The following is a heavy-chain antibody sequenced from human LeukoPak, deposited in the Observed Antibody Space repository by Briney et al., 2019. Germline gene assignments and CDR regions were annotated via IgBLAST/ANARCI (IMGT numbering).Heavy chain of an antibody. CDR2: ITPIVDIA. CDR3: ATVMVRGVITFDY. V-gene: IGHV1-69*04. J-gene: IGHJ4*02. Sequence: SVKVSCKASGGSFSNYAFSWVRQAPGQGLEWMGRITPIVDIATYIQKFQGRVTITANKFTSTAYMELSSLTSEDTAVYYCATVMVRGVITFDYWGQGTLVTVSS. D-gene: IGHD3-10*01. CDR1: GGSFSNYA.